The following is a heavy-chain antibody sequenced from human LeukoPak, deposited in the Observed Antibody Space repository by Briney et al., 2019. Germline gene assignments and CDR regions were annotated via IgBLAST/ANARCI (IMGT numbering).Heavy chain of an antibody. CDR3: ATIIKGPMVRGVDYFDY. D-gene: IGHD3-10*01. V-gene: IGHV1-46*01. CDR2: INPSGGST. J-gene: IGHJ4*02. CDR1: GYTFTRYY. Sequence: ASVKVSCKASGYTFTRYYMHWVRQAPGQGLEWMGIINPSGGSTSYAQKFQGRVTMTRDTSTSTVYMEVSSLRSEDTAVYYCATIIKGPMVRGVDYFDYWGQGTLVTVSS.